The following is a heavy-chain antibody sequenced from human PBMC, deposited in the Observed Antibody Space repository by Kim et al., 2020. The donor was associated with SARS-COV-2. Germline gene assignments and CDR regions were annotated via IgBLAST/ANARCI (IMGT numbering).Heavy chain of an antibody. CDR1: GFTFSSYG. Sequence: GGSLRLSCAASGFTFSSYGMHWVRQAPGKGLEWVAVIWYDGSNKYYADSVKGRFTISRDNSKNTLYLQMNSLRAEDTAVYYCAKDQRRTKWELQNGMDVWGQGTTVTVSS. CDR3: AKDQRRTKWELQNGMDV. D-gene: IGHD1-26*01. V-gene: IGHV3-33*06. CDR2: IWYDGSNK. J-gene: IGHJ6*02.